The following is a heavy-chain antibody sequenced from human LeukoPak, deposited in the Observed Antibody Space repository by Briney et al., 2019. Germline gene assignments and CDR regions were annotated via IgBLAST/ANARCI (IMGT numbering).Heavy chain of an antibody. CDR2: IFPIFGTA. CDR3: AREVYRGLYYGSGMGYYFDY. CDR1: GGTFSSYA. J-gene: IGHJ4*02. D-gene: IGHD3-10*01. V-gene: IGHV1-69*05. Sequence: ASVKVSCKASGGTFSSYAISWVRQAPGQGLEWMGGIFPIFGTANYAQKFQGRVTITTDESTSTAYMELSSLRSEDTAVYYCAREVYRGLYYGSGMGYYFDYWGQGTLVTVSS.